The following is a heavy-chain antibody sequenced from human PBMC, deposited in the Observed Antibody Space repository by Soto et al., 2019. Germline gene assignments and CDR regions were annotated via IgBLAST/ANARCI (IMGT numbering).Heavy chain of an antibody. CDR2: ISGSGGST. CDR1: GFTFSNYA. J-gene: IGHJ4*02. CDR3: AKPAGSSWYYFDY. D-gene: IGHD6-13*01. Sequence: EVQLLESGGGLVQPGGSLRLSCATSGFTFSNYAMSWVRQAPGKGLDWVSVISGSGGSTYYADSVKGRFTISRDNSKNTLYRQLNSLRAEDTAIYYCAKPAGSSWYYFDYWGQGTLVTVSS. V-gene: IGHV3-23*01.